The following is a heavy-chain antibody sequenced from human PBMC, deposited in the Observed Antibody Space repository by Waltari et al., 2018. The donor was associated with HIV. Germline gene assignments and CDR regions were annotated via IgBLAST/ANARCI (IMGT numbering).Heavy chain of an antibody. CDR2: VRFDGTKE. Sequence: QVHLVESGGGVVQPGGSLSLSCAASTFTFTDHGMHWVRQAPGKGLEGLAFVRFDGTKEYSSESVKGLFTVSRDNSKYMVYLQMNSLTPEDSAVYYCAQDGATAASRGYYFRFWGQGTLVTVSS. V-gene: IGHV3-30*02. D-gene: IGHD6-13*01. J-gene: IGHJ4*02. CDR3: AQDGATAASRGYYFRF. CDR1: TFTFTDHG.